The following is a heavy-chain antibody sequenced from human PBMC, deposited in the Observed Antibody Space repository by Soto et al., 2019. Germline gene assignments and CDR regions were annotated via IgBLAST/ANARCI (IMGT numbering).Heavy chain of an antibody. J-gene: IGHJ4*02. CDR1: GFTFSSYG. V-gene: IGHV3-30*18. CDR3: AKNPESYAWGLEGYCDY. CDR2: ISYDGSDK. Sequence: GGSLRLSCAASGFTFSSYGMNWVRQAPGKGLEWVAIISYDGSDKYYADSVKGRFTISRDNSKNTLYLQMNSLRGEDTAVYYCAKNPESYAWGLEGYCDYWGQGTQVTVSS. D-gene: IGHD3-16*01.